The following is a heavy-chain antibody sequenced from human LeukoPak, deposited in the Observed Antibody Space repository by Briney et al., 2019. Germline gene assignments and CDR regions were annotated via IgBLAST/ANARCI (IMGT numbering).Heavy chain of an antibody. D-gene: IGHD3-22*01. J-gene: IGHJ4*02. CDR3: PRAWASVAVVHFDN. CDR2: ISGYNGNT. Sequence: ASVKVSCKTSGYFFTNYGMSWVRQAPGQGLEWVGWISGYNGNTKYAEKFHGRVTMTTDTSTSTAYMELRGVRSDDTAVYYCPRAWASVAVVHFDNWGQGTLVTVSS. V-gene: IGHV1-18*04. CDR1: GYFFTNYG.